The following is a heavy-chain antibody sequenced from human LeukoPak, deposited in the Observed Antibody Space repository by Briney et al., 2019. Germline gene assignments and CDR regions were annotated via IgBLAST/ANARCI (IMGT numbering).Heavy chain of an antibody. V-gene: IGHV3-30*18. CDR1: GFTFSSYG. J-gene: IGHJ4*02. CDR3: AKDKPRADSSGSYYFDY. D-gene: IGHD6-19*01. Sequence: GGSLRLSCAASGFTFSSYGMHWVRQAPGKGLEWVAVISYGGSNKYYADSVKGRFTISRDNSKNTLYLQMNSLRAEDTAVYYCAKDKPRADSSGSYYFDYWGQGTLVTVSS. CDR2: ISYGGSNK.